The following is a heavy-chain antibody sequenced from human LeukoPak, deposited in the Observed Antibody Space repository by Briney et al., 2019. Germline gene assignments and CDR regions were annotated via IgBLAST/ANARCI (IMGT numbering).Heavy chain of an antibody. D-gene: IGHD3-10*01. CDR1: GGSISSGGYS. Sequence: SETLSLTCAVSGGSISSGGYSWSWIRQPPGKGLEWIGYIYHSGSTYYNPSLKSRATISVDRSKNQFSLKLSSVTAADTAVYYCARLGWFGEFGYWGQGTLVTVSS. J-gene: IGHJ4*02. CDR2: IYHSGST. CDR3: ARLGWFGEFGY. V-gene: IGHV4-30-2*01.